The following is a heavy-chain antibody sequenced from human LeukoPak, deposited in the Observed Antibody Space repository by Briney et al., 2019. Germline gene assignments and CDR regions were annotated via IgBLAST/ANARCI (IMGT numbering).Heavy chain of an antibody. J-gene: IGHJ2*01. V-gene: IGHV4-34*01. Sequence: SETLSLTCAVYGGSFSGYYWSWIRQPPGKGLEWIGEINHSGSTNYNPSLKSRVTISVDTSKNQFSLKLSSVTAADTAVYYCARGVFSLRYFDLRGRGTLVTVSS. D-gene: IGHD3-9*01. CDR1: GGSFSGYY. CDR3: ARGVFSLRYFDL. CDR2: INHSGST.